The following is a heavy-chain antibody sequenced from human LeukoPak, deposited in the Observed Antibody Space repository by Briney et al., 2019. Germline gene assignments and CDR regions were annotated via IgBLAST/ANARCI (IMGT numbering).Heavy chain of an antibody. Sequence: SQTLSLTCAISADSVSSNTAVWNWIRQSPSRGLEWLGRTYYRSKWSNDYAVSVKSRIIINPDTSKNQFSLQLNSVTAADTAVYYCARGTSYYYGSGSYYDWFDPWGQGTLVTVSS. CDR1: ADSVSSNTAV. CDR2: TYYRSKWSN. J-gene: IGHJ5*02. CDR3: ARGTSYYYGSGSYYDWFDP. D-gene: IGHD3-10*01. V-gene: IGHV6-1*01.